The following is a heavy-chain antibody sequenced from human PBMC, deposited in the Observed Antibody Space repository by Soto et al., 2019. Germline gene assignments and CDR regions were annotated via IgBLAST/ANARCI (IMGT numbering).Heavy chain of an antibody. Sequence: PGGSLRLSCAASGVTFSSYAMSWVRQAPGKGLEWVSVISGSGDSTYYADSVKGRFTISRDNSKNTLYLQMNSLRAEDTAVYYCAKESEDPPIRFLEWLSYYFDYWGQGTLVTVSS. V-gene: IGHV3-23*01. J-gene: IGHJ4*02. CDR1: GVTFSSYA. CDR3: AKESEDPPIRFLEWLSYYFDY. D-gene: IGHD3-3*01. CDR2: ISGSGDST.